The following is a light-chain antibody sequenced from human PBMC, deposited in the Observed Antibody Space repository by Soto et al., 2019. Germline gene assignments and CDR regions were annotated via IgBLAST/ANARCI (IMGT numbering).Light chain of an antibody. Sequence: IGMTQSAATLSVSPGERATLSCRAGQNIHTNLAWYQQKPGQAPRLLFYGASTRATGIPARFSGSGSGTEFTLTISSLQSEDFAVYYCQQYNNWPPITFCQGTRPAIK. CDR2: GAS. V-gene: IGKV3-15*01. CDR1: QNIHTN. CDR3: QQYNNWPPIT. J-gene: IGKJ5*01.